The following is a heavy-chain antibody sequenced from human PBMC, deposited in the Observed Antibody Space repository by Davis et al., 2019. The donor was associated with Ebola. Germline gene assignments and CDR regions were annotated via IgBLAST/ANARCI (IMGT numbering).Heavy chain of an antibody. D-gene: IGHD6-19*01. V-gene: IGHV3-21*01. CDR1: GFTFSSYS. CDR3: AKDTDKGAVAPLPYFDY. CDR2: ISSSSSYI. Sequence: GGSLRLSCAASGFTFSSYSMNWVRQAPGKGLEWVSSISSSSSYIYYADSVKGRFTISRDNAKNSLYLQMNSLRAEDTAVYYGAKDTDKGAVAPLPYFDYWGQGTLVTVSS. J-gene: IGHJ4*02.